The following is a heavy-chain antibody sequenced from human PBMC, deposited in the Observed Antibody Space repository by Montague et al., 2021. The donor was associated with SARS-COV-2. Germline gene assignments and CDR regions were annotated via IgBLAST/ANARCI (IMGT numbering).Heavy chain of an antibody. D-gene: IGHD5-18*01. J-gene: IGHJ4*02. CDR3: AKASWIQLWFRTPYFDY. Sequence: SLRLSCAASGFTFSSYAMSWVRQAPGKGLEWVSAISGSGGSTYYADSVEGRFTISRDNSKNTLYLQMNSLRAKDTAVYYCAKASWIQLWFRTPYFDYWGQGTLVTVSS. CDR2: ISGSGGST. V-gene: IGHV3-23*01. CDR1: GFTFSSYA.